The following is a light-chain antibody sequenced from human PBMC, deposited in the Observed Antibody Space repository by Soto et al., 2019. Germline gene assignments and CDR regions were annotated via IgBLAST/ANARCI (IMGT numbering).Light chain of an antibody. V-gene: IGKV3-15*01. Sequence: EIVMTQSPATLSVSPGERATLSCRASQSVSINLAWYQQKPGQAPRLLIYDASTRATGIPARFSGSGSGTEFTLSISSLQSEDFAVYYCRQYSDWPPWTFGQGTKVEIK. CDR3: RQYSDWPPWT. CDR1: QSVSIN. J-gene: IGKJ1*01. CDR2: DAS.